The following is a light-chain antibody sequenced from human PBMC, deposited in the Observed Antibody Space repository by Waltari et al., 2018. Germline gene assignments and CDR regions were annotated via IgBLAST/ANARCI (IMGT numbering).Light chain of an antibody. CDR3: YSAADNTLV. V-gene: IGLV3-27*01. Sequence: SYELTQPSSVSVSPGPTAPITCSGEVLSTKYARWPQHRPGRAPVLVAYTDNERPPGIPERFSGSGSGTTVTLTIAGAQAEDEADYYCYSAADNTLVFGGGTKLTVL. J-gene: IGLJ2*01. CDR2: TDN. CDR1: VLSTKY.